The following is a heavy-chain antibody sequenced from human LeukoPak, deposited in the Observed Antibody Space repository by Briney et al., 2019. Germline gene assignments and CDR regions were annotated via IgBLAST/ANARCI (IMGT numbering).Heavy chain of an antibody. J-gene: IGHJ4*02. CDR1: GFTFSSYA. CDR2: ISYDGSNK. D-gene: IGHD3-22*01. V-gene: IGHV3-30-3*01. CDR3: AKAHSDYYDSSGYYYRDY. Sequence: GGSLRLSCAASGFTFSSYAMHWVRQAPGKGLEWVAVISYDGSNKYYADSVKGRFTISRDNSKNTLYLQMNSLRAEDTAVYYCAKAHSDYYDSSGYYYRDYWGQGTLVTVSS.